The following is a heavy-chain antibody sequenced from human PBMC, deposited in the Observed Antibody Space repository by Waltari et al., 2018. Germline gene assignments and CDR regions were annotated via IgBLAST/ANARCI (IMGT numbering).Heavy chain of an antibody. CDR3: ARDRGRGIYLDS. D-gene: IGHD2-15*01. J-gene: IGHJ4*02. CDR2: IQRSGRT. Sequence: QMQLQESGPGLVKPSGTLSLTCTVSGDSMSSSDWWSWVRQTPEKGLEWIGQIQRSGRTHYNPSFESRVTISIDTSKNQFSLKVTSTTAADTAVYYCARDRGRGIYLDSWGRVTLVTVSP. V-gene: IGHV4-4*02. CDR1: GDSMSSSDW.